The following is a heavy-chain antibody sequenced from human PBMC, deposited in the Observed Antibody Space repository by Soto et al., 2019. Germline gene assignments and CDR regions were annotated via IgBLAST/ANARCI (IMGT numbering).Heavy chain of an antibody. CDR1: GFTFSSYG. J-gene: IGHJ6*03. V-gene: IGHV3-33*01. Sequence: PGGSLRLSCAASGFTFSSYGMHWVRQAPGKGLEWVAVIWYDGSNKYYADSVKGRFTISRDNSKNTLYLQMNSLRAEDTAVYYCARDKGPGYMDVWGQGTTVTVSS. CDR2: IWYDGSNK. CDR3: ARDKGPGYMDV.